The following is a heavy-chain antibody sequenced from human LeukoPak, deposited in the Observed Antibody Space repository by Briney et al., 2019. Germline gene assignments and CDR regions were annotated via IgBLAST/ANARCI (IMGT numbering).Heavy chain of an antibody. CDR2: IYYSGST. Sequence: SETLSLTCAVSGCSISTSSYYWGWIRQPPGKALEWIGSIYYSGSTYYNPSLKSRVTMSGETSKSQFSLKLRSVTDADTAVYYCARHEDGAMGAYFDYWGQATLVTVSS. D-gene: IGHD1-26*01. J-gene: IGHJ4*02. CDR1: GCSISTSSYY. CDR3: ARHEDGAMGAYFDY. V-gene: IGHV4-39*01.